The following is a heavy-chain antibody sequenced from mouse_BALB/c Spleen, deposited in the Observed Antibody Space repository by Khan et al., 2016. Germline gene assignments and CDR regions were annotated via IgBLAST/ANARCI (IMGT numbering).Heavy chain of an antibody. CDR2: ISYSGST. Sequence: EVELVESGPGLVKPSQSLSLTCTVTGYSITSDYAWNWIRQFPGNKLEWMGYISYSGSTSYNPSLKSRISITRDTSKNQFFLQLNSVTTEDTATXYCARDYGSRGFAYWGQGTLVTVSA. D-gene: IGHD1-1*01. CDR3: ARDYGSRGFAY. J-gene: IGHJ3*01. V-gene: IGHV3-2*02. CDR1: GYSITSDYA.